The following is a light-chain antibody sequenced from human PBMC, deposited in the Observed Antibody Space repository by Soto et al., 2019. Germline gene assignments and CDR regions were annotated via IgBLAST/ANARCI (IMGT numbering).Light chain of an antibody. J-gene: IGKJ2*01. CDR2: WAS. Sequence: DIVMTQSPDSLAVSLGERATINCKSSQSVLYSSNNKNYLAWYQQKPGQPPKLLIYWASTRESGVPDRFSGSGSGTDFTLTISSLHAEDVAVHYCQQYYSTPPMYTFGQGTKLEIK. CDR1: QSVLYSSNNKNY. V-gene: IGKV4-1*01. CDR3: QQYYSTPPMYT.